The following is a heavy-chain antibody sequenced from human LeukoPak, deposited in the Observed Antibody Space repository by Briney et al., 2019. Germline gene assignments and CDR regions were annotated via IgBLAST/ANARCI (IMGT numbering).Heavy chain of an antibody. J-gene: IGHJ4*02. D-gene: IGHD2-2*02. CDR2: ISYDGSNK. CDR3: AKVGLTPVYIDY. V-gene: IGHV3-30*18. Sequence: PGGSLRLSCAASGFTFSSYGMHWVRQAPGKGLEWVAVISYDGSNKYYADSVKGRFTISRDNSKNTLYLQMNSLRAADTAVYYCAKVGLTPVYIDYWGQGTLVTVSS. CDR1: GFTFSSYG.